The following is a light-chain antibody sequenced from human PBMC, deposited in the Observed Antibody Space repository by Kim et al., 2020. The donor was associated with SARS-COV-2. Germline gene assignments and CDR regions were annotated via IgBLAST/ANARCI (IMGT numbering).Light chain of an antibody. Sequence: APGETARITCGGTNIGSKSVHWYQQRPGRAPVLVIYDDRDRPSGIPERFSGSNSGNTATLTISGVEAGDEADYYCQVWDTNTDHHVFGSGTKVTVL. CDR2: DDR. CDR3: QVWDTNTDHHV. V-gene: IGLV3-21*01. CDR1: NIGSKS. J-gene: IGLJ1*01.